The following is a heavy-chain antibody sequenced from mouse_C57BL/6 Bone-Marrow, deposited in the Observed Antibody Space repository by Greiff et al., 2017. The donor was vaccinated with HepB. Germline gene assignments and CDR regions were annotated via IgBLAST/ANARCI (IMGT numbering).Heavy chain of an antibody. CDR3: AKSTVVATSHFDV. CDR1: GFSLTSYG. D-gene: IGHD1-1*01. Sequence: VKLQESGPGLVQPSQSLSITCTVSGFSLTSYGVHWVRQSPGKGLEWLGVIWRGGSTDYNAAFMSRLSITKDNSKSQVFFKMNSLQADDTAIYYCAKSTVVATSHFDVWGTGTTVTVSS. V-gene: IGHV2-5*01. CDR2: IWRGGST. J-gene: IGHJ1*03.